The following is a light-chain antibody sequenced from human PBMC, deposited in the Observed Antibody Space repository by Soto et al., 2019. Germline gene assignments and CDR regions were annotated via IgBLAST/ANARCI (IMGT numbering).Light chain of an antibody. CDR2: KAS. J-gene: IGKJ1*01. V-gene: IGKV1-5*03. CDR1: QSIRSW. CDR3: QHMRT. Sequence: EIQMTQYPSTLSASVGDRVTITCPASQSIRSWLAWYQQKPGKAPRLLIYKASSLESGVPSRFSGSGFGTEFSLTISSLQPDDFGSYYCQHMRTFGQGTKVDIK.